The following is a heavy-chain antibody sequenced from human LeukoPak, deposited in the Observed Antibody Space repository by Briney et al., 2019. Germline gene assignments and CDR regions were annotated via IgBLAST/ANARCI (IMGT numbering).Heavy chain of an antibody. D-gene: IGHD6-13*01. J-gene: IGHJ5*02. CDR1: GFTFSSYA. V-gene: IGHV3-7*01. Sequence: GGSLRLSCAASGFTFSSYAMHWVRQAPGKGLEWVANIKQDGSEKYYVDSVKGRFTISRDNAKNSLYLQMNSLRAEDTAVYYCARDRGSSSGSPWGQGTLVTVSS. CDR3: ARDRGSSSGSP. CDR2: IKQDGSEK.